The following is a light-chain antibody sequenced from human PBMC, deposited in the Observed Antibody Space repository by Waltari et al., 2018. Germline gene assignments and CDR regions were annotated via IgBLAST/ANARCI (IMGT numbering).Light chain of an antibody. J-gene: IGLJ1*01. V-gene: IGLV3-1*01. CDR3: RTWDANAAV. Sequence: SYELTQPTSVSVSPGQTATIPCSGHELGHKYTSWYQQKPGQSPVLVMYQDDKRPSGIPERFSGSSSDDTATLIVNGTQPVDEAVYYCRTWDANAAVFWTGTTVNVI. CDR2: QDD. CDR1: ELGHKY.